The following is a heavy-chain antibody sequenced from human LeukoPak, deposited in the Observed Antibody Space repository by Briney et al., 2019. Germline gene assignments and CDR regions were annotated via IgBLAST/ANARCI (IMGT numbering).Heavy chain of an antibody. CDR3: ARRYCSSTSCLLDY. CDR2: IKQDGRES. CDR1: GFTLRSYW. D-gene: IGHD2-2*01. J-gene: IGHJ4*02. V-gene: IGHV3-7*02. Sequence: GGSLRLSCAASGFTLRSYWMSWVRQAPGKGLEWVANIKQDGRESYYVDSVKGRFTISRDNAKNSLYLQMNSLRAEDTAVYYCARRYCSSTSCLLDYWGQGTLVTVSS.